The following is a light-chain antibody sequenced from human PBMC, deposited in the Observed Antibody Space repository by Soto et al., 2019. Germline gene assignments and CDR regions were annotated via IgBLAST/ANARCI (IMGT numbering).Light chain of an antibody. Sequence: EVVMTQSPATLSVSPGERVTLSCRASERVHRNLAWYQQKPGQGPRLLIYYASTRATGVPDRFTGSGSGTEFTLTISSLQSEDFGVYHCQHYSNWPPTFGPGTKVEIK. V-gene: IGKV3-15*01. CDR2: YAS. J-gene: IGKJ3*01. CDR3: QHYSNWPPT. CDR1: ERVHRN.